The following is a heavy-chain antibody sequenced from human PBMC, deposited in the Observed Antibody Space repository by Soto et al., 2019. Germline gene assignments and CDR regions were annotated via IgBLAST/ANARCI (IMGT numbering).Heavy chain of an antibody. CDR2: IYPSGST. V-gene: IGHV4-30-2*01. Sequence: QLQLQESSSGLVKPSQTLSLTCTVSGGSVSSGGFSWSWIRQPPGKGLEWIGYIYPSGSTYYNPSLKSRVTISLDRSKNQFSLKPTSVTAADSAVYYCARGGDYYFDSWGQGTLVTVSS. J-gene: IGHJ4*02. D-gene: IGHD2-21*01. CDR1: GGSVSSGGFS. CDR3: ARGGDYYFDS.